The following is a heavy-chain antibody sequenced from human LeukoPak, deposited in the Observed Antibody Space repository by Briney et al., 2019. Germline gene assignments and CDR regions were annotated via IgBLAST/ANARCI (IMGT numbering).Heavy chain of an antibody. CDR1: GFTFSNYG. CDR2: ISYDGSNK. D-gene: IGHD3-10*01. V-gene: IGHV3-30*18. CDR3: ANGYYYGSGSYYKEAFDI. Sequence: PGGSLRLSCAASGFTFSNYGMHWVRQAPGNGLEWVVFISYDGSNKYYADSVKGRFTISRDNSKNTLYLQMNSLRAEDTAVYYCANGYYYGSGSYYKEAFDIWGQGTMVTVSS. J-gene: IGHJ3*02.